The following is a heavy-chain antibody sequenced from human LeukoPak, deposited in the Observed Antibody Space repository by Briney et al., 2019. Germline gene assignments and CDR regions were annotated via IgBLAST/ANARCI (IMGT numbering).Heavy chain of an antibody. V-gene: IGHV1-69*04. Sequence: SVKVSCKASGGTFSSYAISWVRQAPGQGLEWMGRIIPILGIANYAQKFQGRVTITADKSTSTAYMELSGLRSEDTAVYYCARFKGGYNHPADYWGQGTLVTVSS. D-gene: IGHD5-24*01. CDR1: GGTFSSYA. J-gene: IGHJ4*02. CDR3: ARFKGGYNHPADY. CDR2: IIPILGIA.